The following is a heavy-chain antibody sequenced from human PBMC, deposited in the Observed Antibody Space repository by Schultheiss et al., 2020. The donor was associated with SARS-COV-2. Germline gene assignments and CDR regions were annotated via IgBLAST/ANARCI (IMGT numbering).Heavy chain of an antibody. Sequence: SGPTLVKPTETLTLTCTFSGFSLSTNGVGVGWIRQPPGKALEWLALIDWDDDKYYSTSLKTRLTISKDTSKNQVVLTMTNMDPVDTATYYCARMTTRYPLYGMDVWGQGTTVTVSS. CDR2: IDWDDDK. CDR3: ARMTTRYPLYGMDV. CDR1: GFSLSTNGVG. D-gene: IGHD4-17*01. J-gene: IGHJ6*02. V-gene: IGHV2-70*01.